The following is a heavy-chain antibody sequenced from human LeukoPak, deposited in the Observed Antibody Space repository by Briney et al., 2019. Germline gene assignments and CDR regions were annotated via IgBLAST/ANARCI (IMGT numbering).Heavy chain of an antibody. CDR2: INHSGST. D-gene: IGHD6-13*01. Sequence: SETLSLTCAVYGGSFSGYYWSWIRQPPGKGLEWIGEINHSGSTNYNPSLKSRVTISVDTSKNQFSLKLSSVTAADTAVYYCARLGGTAAGWYYYGMDVWGQGTTVTVSS. CDR1: GGSFSGYY. J-gene: IGHJ6*02. CDR3: ARLGGTAAGWYYYGMDV. V-gene: IGHV4-34*01.